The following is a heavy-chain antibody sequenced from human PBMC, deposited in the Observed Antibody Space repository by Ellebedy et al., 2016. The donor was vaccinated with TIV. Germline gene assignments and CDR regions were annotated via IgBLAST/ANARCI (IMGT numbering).Heavy chain of an antibody. Sequence: SETLSLTXTVSGDSFSSDSSYWSWIRQSTGKGLEWIGYIYHTGDTYYNPSLKSRVTMSVDTSKNQFSLKVTSVTAADTAVYYCTRVKLGDRADYRLDYWGQGTLVTVSS. V-gene: IGHV4-61*01. J-gene: IGHJ4*02. CDR1: GDSFSSDSSY. D-gene: IGHD4/OR15-4a*01. CDR3: TRVKLGDRADYRLDY. CDR2: IYHTGDT.